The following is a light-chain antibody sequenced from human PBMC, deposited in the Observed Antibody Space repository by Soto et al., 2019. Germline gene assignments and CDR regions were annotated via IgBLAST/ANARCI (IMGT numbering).Light chain of an antibody. CDR1: QSVSSS. CDR2: GAS. V-gene: IGKV3D-15*01. CDR3: KQYNDWPPT. Sequence: EIVMTHSPATLSVSPGERATLSCRASQSVSSSLAWYQQKPGQAPRLLIYGASTRATGIPAKFSGSGSGTEFTLTISSLQSEDFALYYCKQYNDWPPTFGQGTRLDIK. J-gene: IGKJ5*01.